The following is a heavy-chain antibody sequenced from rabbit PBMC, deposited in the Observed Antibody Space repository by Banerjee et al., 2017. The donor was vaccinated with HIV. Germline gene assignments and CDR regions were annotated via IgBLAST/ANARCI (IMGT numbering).Heavy chain of an antibody. Sequence: QSLEESGGGLVKPEGSLTLTCKASGFDLSSYYYMCWVRQAPGKGLEWIGCINSSSRNVVYASWATGRFTISKTSSTTVTLQMTSLTAADTTTYFCARDLAGAIGWNFNLWGPGTLVTVS. CDR3: ARDLAGAIGWNFNL. V-gene: IGHV1S40*01. CDR2: INSSSRNV. D-gene: IGHD4-1*01. CDR1: GFDLSSYYY. J-gene: IGHJ4*01.